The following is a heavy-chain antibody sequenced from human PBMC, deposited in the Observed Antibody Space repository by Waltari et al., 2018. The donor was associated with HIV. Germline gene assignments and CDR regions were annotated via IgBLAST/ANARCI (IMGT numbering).Heavy chain of an antibody. D-gene: IGHD2-2*01. V-gene: IGHV4-4*07. CDR1: AAPTSSYY. Sequence: QVQLQEPGPGLVKPPETLSPTCTAPAAPTSSYYCTWLRQPPGQGPEWIGRIYTRGSTNYNPSLKSRVTMSVDTSKNQFSLKLSSVTAADTAVYYCASSSDCSSTSCYDYYYGMDVWGQGTTVTVSS. CDR3: ASSSDCSSTSCYDYYYGMDV. CDR2: IYTRGST. J-gene: IGHJ6*02.